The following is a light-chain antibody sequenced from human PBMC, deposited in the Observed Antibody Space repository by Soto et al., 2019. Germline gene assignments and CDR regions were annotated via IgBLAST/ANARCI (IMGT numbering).Light chain of an antibody. CDR3: QQYKT. V-gene: IGKV3-20*01. CDR2: DAF. Sequence: EIVLTQSPGTLSLSPGERATLSCRASQSVSSSYLAWYQQKFGQAPRLLIYDAFSRATGIPDRFSASGSGTDFTLTISRLEPEDFAVYYCQQYKTFGQGTKVDTK. CDR1: QSVSSSY. J-gene: IGKJ1*01.